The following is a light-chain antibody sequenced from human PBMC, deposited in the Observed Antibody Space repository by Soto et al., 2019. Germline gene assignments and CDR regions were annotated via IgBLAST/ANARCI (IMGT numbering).Light chain of an antibody. J-gene: IGKJ2*01. V-gene: IGKV3-20*01. CDR2: GAS. CDR1: RSVSSSY. Sequence: EIVLTQSPGTLSLSPGERATLSCRASRSVSSSYLAWYQQKPGQAPRLLIHGASARATGIPDRFSGSGSGTDFTLTISRLEPEDFAVYFCQQYGSSPMYTFGQGTKLEIK. CDR3: QQYGSSPMYT.